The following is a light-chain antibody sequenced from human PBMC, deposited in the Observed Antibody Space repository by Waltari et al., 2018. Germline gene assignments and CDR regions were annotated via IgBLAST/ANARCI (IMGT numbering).Light chain of an antibody. CDR2: DVT. J-gene: IGLJ3*02. Sequence: QSALTQPAAVSGSPGQSVTISCTGASSDIGRYDLVSWYQQHPGNAPKLVISDVTTRPSGVSYRFSGSKSGDTASLTISGLQFEDEADYYCCSYAGNYIWVFGGGTRLTVL. CDR3: CSYAGNYIWV. CDR1: SSDIGRYDL. V-gene: IGLV2-23*02.